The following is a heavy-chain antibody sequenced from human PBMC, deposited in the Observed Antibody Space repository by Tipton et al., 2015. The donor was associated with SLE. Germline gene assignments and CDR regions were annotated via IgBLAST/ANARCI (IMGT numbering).Heavy chain of an antibody. V-gene: IGHV3-64*01. J-gene: IGHJ4*02. CDR1: GFTFSNYP. Sequence: SLRLSCAASGFTFSNYPMHWVRQTPGKGLEYVSTISANGDDTHYANFVEGRFSISRDNSKNTLYLQMGSLRAEDMAVYYCARCLWDSGGYRHLDYWGQGTLVTVSA. CDR2: ISANGDDT. CDR3: ARCLWDSGGYRHLDY. D-gene: IGHD3-22*01.